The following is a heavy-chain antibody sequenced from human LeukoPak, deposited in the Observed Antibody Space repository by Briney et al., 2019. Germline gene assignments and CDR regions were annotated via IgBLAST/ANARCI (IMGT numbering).Heavy chain of an antibody. J-gene: IGHJ4*02. CDR3: AKSHEPYYYDSSGYYDDY. V-gene: IGHV3-23*01. CDR1: GFRSSGYG. CDR2: ISAGSGST. D-gene: IGHD3-22*01. Sequence: GGSLRLSCAASGFRSSGYGMSWVRQAPGKGLEWVSSISAGSGSTDYADSVKGRFTISRDDSKNTLYLQMKSLRAEDTAVYYCAKSHEPYYYDSSGYYDDYWGQGTLVTVSS.